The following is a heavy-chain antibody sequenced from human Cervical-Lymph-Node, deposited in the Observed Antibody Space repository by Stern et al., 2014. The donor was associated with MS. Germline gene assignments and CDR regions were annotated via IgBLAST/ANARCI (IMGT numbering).Heavy chain of an antibody. Sequence: EVQLVESGGGLVKPGGSLRLSCAASGFTFSIFSMNWVRQAPGKGLEWVSFISSTSSNIYYADSVKGRFTISRDNAKNSLYLQMNSLRVEDTAVYYCARDWSSPYYHDALDLWGQGTMVTVSS. CDR2: ISSTSSNI. J-gene: IGHJ3*01. V-gene: IGHV3-21*01. CDR1: GFTFSIFS. D-gene: IGHD3-22*01. CDR3: ARDWSSPYYHDALDL.